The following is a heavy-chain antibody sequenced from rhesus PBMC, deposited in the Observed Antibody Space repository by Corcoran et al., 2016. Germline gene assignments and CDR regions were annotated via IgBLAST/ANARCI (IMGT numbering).Heavy chain of an antibody. D-gene: IGHD5-24*01. J-gene: IGHJ4*01. V-gene: IGHV5-20*01. CDR2: VEPSTSAT. CDR1: GYSFTSYW. CDR3: AQSSGGYYFDY. Sequence: EVQLVQSGAEVKRPGESLKISCKTSGYSFTSYWISWVRQMPGKGLEWMGAVEPSTSATRYHPSLPGQGTISADKSISTAYRQWSRLQASDTATYYCAQSSGGYYFDYWGQGVLVTVSS.